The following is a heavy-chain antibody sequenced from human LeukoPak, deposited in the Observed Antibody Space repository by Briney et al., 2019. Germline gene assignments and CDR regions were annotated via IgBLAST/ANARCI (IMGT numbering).Heavy chain of an antibody. CDR3: GNLDTPMGY. CDR2: INSDGSST. J-gene: IGHJ4*02. CDR1: VFTFSSYW. D-gene: IGHD5-18*01. V-gene: IGHV3-74*01. Sequence: GGSLRLSCAASVFTFSSYWMHGVRQAPGKGLVWVSRINSDGSSTSYADSVKGRFTISRDNAKNTLYLQMNSLRAEDTAVYYCGNLDTPMGYWGQGTLVTVSS.